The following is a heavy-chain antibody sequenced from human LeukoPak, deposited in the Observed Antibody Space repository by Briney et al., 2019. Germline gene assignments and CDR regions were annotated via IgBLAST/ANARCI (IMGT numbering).Heavy chain of an antibody. Sequence: PGGSLRLSCAASGFAFSNYGMQWVRQAPGKGLEWVAVVWYDGSKKYHADSVKGRFTISRDDSKNTVYLQMNSLRVEDTAIYYCARDYCSTTTCLDYWGQGTLVTVSA. CDR3: ARDYCSTTTCLDY. V-gene: IGHV3-33*01. CDR2: VWYDGSKK. J-gene: IGHJ4*02. CDR1: GFAFSNYG. D-gene: IGHD2-2*01.